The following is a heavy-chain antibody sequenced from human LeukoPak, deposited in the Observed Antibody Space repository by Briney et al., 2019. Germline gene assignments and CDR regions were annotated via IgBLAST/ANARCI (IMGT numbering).Heavy chain of an antibody. V-gene: IGHV4-39*01. CDR1: GGSISSSSYY. J-gene: IGHJ4*02. D-gene: IGHD3-22*01. CDR2: IYYSGST. CDR3: AGNRYYYDSSGYYYEFDY. Sequence: SETLSLTCTVSGGSISSSSYYWGWILQPPGKGLEWIGSIYYSGSTYYNPSLKSRVTISVDTSKNQFSLKLSSVTAADTAVYYCAGNRYYYDSSGYYYEFDYWGQGTLVTVSS.